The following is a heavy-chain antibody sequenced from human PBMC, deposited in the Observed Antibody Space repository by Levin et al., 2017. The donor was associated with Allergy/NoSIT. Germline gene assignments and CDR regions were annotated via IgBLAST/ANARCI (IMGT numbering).Heavy chain of an antibody. CDR2: ISAYNGNT. V-gene: IGHV1-18*01. Sequence: ASVKVSCKASGYTFTSYGISWVRQAPGQGLEWMGWISAYNGNTNYAQKLQGRVTMTTDTSTSTAYMELRSLRSDDTAVYYCARDRGYCSSTSCSHAFDIWGQGTMVTVSS. CDR3: ARDRGYCSSTSCSHAFDI. J-gene: IGHJ3*02. CDR1: GYTFTSYG. D-gene: IGHD2-2*03.